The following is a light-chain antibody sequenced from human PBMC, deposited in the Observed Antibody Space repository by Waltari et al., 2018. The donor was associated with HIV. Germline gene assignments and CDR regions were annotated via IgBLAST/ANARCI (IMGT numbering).Light chain of an antibody. V-gene: IGLV1-40*01. CDR1: SSNLGADYH. Sequence: HSVLTQPPSLSGAPGQPVTIASTGTSSNLGADYHVHRYQHLPGTAPKLLIHGNTIRPSGVPDRFSGSKSGTSASLAITGLQADEEADYYCQSYDSSLSAWVFGGGTKLTVL. CDR3: QSYDSSLSAWV. J-gene: IGLJ3*02. CDR2: GNT.